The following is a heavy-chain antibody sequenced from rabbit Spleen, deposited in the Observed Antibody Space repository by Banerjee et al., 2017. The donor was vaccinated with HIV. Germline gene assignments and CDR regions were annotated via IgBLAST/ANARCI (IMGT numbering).Heavy chain of an antibody. CDR3: ARDSSSSFSSYGMDL. V-gene: IGHV1S45*01. CDR2: IDAGSSDFT. CDR1: GFTFSSGHY. Sequence: QEQLVESGGGLVQPEGSLTLTCTASGFTFSSGHYMCWVRQAPGKGLEWIACIDAGSSDFTYHASWSKGRFTISKTSSTTVTLQMTSLTAADTATYFCARDSSSSFSSYGMDLWGQGTLVTVS. D-gene: IGHD1-1*01. J-gene: IGHJ6*01.